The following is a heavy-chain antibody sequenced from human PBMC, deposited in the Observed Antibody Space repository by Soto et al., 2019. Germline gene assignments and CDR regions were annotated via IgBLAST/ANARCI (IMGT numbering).Heavy chain of an antibody. J-gene: IGHJ6*02. D-gene: IGHD4-4*01. V-gene: IGHV3-23*01. Sequence: GGSLILSCAASGFTFSSYSMSWVRQAPGKGLEWVSAISGSGGSTYYADSVKGRFTISRDNSKNTLYLQMNSLRAEDTAVYYCAKSLQYNYYYYGMDVWGQGTTVTVSS. CDR3: AKSLQYNYYYYGMDV. CDR1: GFTFSSYS. CDR2: ISGSGGST.